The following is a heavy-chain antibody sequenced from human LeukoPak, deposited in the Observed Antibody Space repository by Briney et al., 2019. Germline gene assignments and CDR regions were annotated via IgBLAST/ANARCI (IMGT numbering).Heavy chain of an antibody. J-gene: IGHJ4*02. CDR2: ISYDGSNK. CDR1: GFTFSSYA. V-gene: IGHV3-30-3*01. D-gene: IGHD3-22*01. CDR3: ARDGITMIVVVNEFDY. Sequence: GGSLRLSCAASGFTFSSYAMHWVRQAPGKGLEWVAVISYDGSNKYYADSVKGRFTISRDNSKNTLYLQMNSLRAEDTAVYYCARDGITMIVVVNEFDYWGQGTLVTVSS.